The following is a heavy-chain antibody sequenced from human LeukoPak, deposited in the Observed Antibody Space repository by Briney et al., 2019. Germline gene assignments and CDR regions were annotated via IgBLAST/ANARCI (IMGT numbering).Heavy chain of an antibody. D-gene: IGHD1-26*01. V-gene: IGHV4-31*03. CDR2: IYYSGAT. CDR1: DDSISSGGSY. CDR3: ARVRWELTYFDY. J-gene: IGHJ4*02. Sequence: PSQTLSLTCTVSDDSISSGGSYWSWIRQHPGKGLEWIGYIYYSGATHYNPSLKSRVTISVDTSRNQFSLKLSSVTAADTAVYYCARVRWELTYFDYWGQGTLVTVSS.